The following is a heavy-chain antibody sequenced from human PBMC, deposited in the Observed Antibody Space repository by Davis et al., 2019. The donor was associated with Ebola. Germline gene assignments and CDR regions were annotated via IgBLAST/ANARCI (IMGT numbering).Heavy chain of an antibody. CDR1: GGTFSSYA. Sequence: SVKVSCKASGGTFSSYAISWVRQAPGQGLEWMGRIIPILGIANYAQKFQGRVTITADKPTSTAYMELSSLRSEDTAVYYCARSPYSSGWTVDYWGQGTLVTVSS. V-gene: IGHV1-69*04. D-gene: IGHD6-19*01. J-gene: IGHJ4*02. CDR2: IIPILGIA. CDR3: ARSPYSSGWTVDY.